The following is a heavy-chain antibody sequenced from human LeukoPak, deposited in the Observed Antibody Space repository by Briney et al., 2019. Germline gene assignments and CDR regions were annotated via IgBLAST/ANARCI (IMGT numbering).Heavy chain of an antibody. Sequence: PSETLSLTCTVSGASISSSSSYWGWIRQPPGKGLEWLGNIYSRGNTYYKPSLRSRVTISVDTSKNQFSLKLSSVTAADTAVYYCARHSGGTYYVNFDPWGQGPLVTVSS. CDR3: ARHSGGTYYVNFDP. J-gene: IGHJ5*02. D-gene: IGHD1-26*01. CDR1: GASISSSSSY. CDR2: IYSRGNT. V-gene: IGHV4-39*01.